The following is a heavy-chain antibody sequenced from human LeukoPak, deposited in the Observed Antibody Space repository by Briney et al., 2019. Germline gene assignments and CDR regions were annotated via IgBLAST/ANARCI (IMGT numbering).Heavy chain of an antibody. CDR1: GGSFSGHY. D-gene: IGHD2-2*01. Sequence: PSETLSLTCAVYGGSFSGHYWSWIRQPPGKGLEWIGEINHSGSTNYNPSLKSRVTISVDTSKNQFSLKLSSVTAADTAVYYCARVKSPVPATAKRRKQPQHGMDVWGQGTTVTVSS. V-gene: IGHV4-34*01. CDR3: ARVKSPVPATAKRRKQPQHGMDV. J-gene: IGHJ6*02. CDR2: INHSGST.